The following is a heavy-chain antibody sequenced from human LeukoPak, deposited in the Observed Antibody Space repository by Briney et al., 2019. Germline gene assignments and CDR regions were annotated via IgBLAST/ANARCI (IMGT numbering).Heavy chain of an antibody. CDR3: ATAMAFDY. J-gene: IGHJ4*02. CDR2: IYYSGST. D-gene: IGHD5-18*01. V-gene: IGHV4-39*01. Sequence: SETLSLTCTVSGGSISSSSYYWGWIRQPPGKGLEWIGSIYYSGSTYYNPSLKSRVTISVDTSKNQFSLKLSFVTAADTAVYYCATAMAFDYWGQGTLVTVSS. CDR1: GGSISSSSYY.